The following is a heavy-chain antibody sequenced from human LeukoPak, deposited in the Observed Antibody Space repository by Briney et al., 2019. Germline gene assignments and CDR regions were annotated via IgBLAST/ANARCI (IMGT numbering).Heavy chain of an antibody. CDR2: INHSGST. V-gene: IGHV4-34*01. CDR1: GGSFSGYY. Sequence: SETLSLTCAVYGGSFSGYYWSWIRQPPGKGLEWIEEINHSGSTNYNPSLKSRVTISVDTSKNQFSLKLSSVTAADTAVYYCARGRIAAAAYFQHWGQGTLVTVSS. CDR3: ARGRIAAAAYFQH. D-gene: IGHD6-13*01. J-gene: IGHJ1*01.